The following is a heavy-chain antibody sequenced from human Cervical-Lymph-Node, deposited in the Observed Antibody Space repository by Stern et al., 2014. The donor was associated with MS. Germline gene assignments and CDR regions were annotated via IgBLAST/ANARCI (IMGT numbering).Heavy chain of an antibody. Sequence: QVQLQESGPGLVKPSETLSLSCTVSGGSISTTGYYWTWIRQHPGKGLEWIGYIHYSGSTYYNPSLKSRGTISVDTSKNHFSLNLSSVTAADTALYYCARSDRLWGSFDYWGQGSLVTVSS. CDR3: ARSDRLWGSFDY. J-gene: IGHJ4*02. D-gene: IGHD3-16*01. CDR2: IHYSGST. V-gene: IGHV4-31*03. CDR1: GGSISTTGYY.